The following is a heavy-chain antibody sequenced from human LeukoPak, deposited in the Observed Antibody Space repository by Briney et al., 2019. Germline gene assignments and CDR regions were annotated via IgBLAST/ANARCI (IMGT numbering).Heavy chain of an antibody. D-gene: IGHD2-15*01. CDR3: ARGYSVYDAFDI. CDR1: GYSISSGYY. Sequence: TSETLSLTCTVSGYSISSGYYWGWIRQPPGKGLEWIGSIYHSGSTYYNPSLKSRVTISVDTSKNQFSLKLSSVTAADTAVYYCARGYSVYDAFDIWGQGTMVTVSS. V-gene: IGHV4-38-2*02. CDR2: IYHSGST. J-gene: IGHJ3*02.